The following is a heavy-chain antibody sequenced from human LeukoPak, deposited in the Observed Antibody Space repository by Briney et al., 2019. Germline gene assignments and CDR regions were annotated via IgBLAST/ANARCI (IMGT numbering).Heavy chain of an antibody. CDR1: GYTFTSYD. V-gene: IGHV1-8*01. D-gene: IGHD2-15*01. CDR2: MNPNSGNT. J-gene: IGHJ4*02. Sequence: ASVKVSCKASGYTFTSYDINWVRPATGQGLEWMGWMNPNSGNTGYAQKFQGRVTMTRNTSISTAYMELSSLRSEDTAVYYCARGRCSGGSCYFVALRYALSDYWGQGTLVTVSS. CDR3: ARGRCSGGSCYFVALRYALSDY.